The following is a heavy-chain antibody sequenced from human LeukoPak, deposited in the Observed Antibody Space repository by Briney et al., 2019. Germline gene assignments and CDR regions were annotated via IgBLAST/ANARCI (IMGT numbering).Heavy chain of an antibody. D-gene: IGHD2-2*01. Sequence: PGGSLRLSCVASGLIFSSYGMSWVRKAPGKGLEWISSISGSGGGTNYAASVKGRFTISRDNSKNTVSLQMNSLRVEDTAVYYCTRDHITSWQIDFWGQGTMVTVSS. CDR1: GLIFSSYG. V-gene: IGHV3-23*01. CDR2: ISGSGGGT. J-gene: IGHJ4*02. CDR3: TRDHITSWQIDF.